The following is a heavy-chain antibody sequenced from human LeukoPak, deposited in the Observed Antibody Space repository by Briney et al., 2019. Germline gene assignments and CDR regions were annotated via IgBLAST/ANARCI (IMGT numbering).Heavy chain of an antibody. CDR2: ISSSGSTI. Sequence: GGSLRLSCAASGFTFSNYWMHWIRQAPGKGLEWVSYISSSGSTIYYADSVKGRFTISRDNAKNSLYLQMNSLRAEDTAVYYCARSPSGWYRGYFDYWGQGTLVTVSS. V-gene: IGHV3-11*01. J-gene: IGHJ4*02. CDR3: ARSPSGWYRGYFDY. CDR1: GFTFSNYW. D-gene: IGHD6-19*01.